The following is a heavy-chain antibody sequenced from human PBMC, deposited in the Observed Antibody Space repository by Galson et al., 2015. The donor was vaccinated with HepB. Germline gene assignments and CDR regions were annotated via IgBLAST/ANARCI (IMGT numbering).Heavy chain of an antibody. CDR3: ARGTVVSYYDAFDI. CDR1: GFNFRSYS. V-gene: IGHV3-48*02. CDR2: ISSSSSRI. Sequence: SLRLSCAVSGFNFRSYSMNWVRQAPGKGLEWISHISSSSSRIYYADSVKGRFTVSRDNAKSSLYLQMNSLRDEDTAVFYCARGTVVSYYDAFDIWGQGTKVIVSS. D-gene: IGHD4-23*01. J-gene: IGHJ3*02.